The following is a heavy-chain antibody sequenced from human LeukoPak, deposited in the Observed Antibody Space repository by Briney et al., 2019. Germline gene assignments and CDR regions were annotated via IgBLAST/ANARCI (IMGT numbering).Heavy chain of an antibody. CDR1: GYSFTSYW. Sequence: GGSLKISCKGSGYSFTSYWIGWVRQMPGKGLEWMGIIYPGDSDTRYSPSFQGQVTISADKSISTAYLQWSSLKASDTAMYYCASLIVGAQSAFDIWGQGTMVTVSS. J-gene: IGHJ3*02. CDR2: IYPGDSDT. CDR3: ASLIVGAQSAFDI. V-gene: IGHV5-51*01. D-gene: IGHD1-26*01.